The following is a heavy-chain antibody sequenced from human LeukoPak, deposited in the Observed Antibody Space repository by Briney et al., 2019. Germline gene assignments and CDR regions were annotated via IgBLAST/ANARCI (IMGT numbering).Heavy chain of an antibody. D-gene: IGHD3-10*01. CDR2: IIPIFGIA. CDR3: ARLWFGESTFDY. Sequence: SVKVSCKASGGTFSSYAISWVQQAPGQGLEWMGRIIPIFGIANYAQKFQGRVTITADKSTSTAYMELSSLRSEDTAVYYCARLWFGESTFDYWGQGTLVTVSS. CDR1: GGTFSSYA. V-gene: IGHV1-69*04. J-gene: IGHJ4*02.